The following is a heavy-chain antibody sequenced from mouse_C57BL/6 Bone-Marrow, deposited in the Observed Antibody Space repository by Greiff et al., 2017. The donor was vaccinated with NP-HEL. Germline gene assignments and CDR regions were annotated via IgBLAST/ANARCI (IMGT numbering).Heavy chain of an antibody. Sequence: EVQGVESGGGLVQSGRSLRLSCATSGFTFSDFYMEWVRQAPGKGLEWIAASRNKANDYTTEYSASVKGRFIVSRDTSQSILYLQMNALRAEDTAIYYCARDDYDGYWYFDVWGTETTVTVSS. V-gene: IGHV7-1*01. CDR2: SRNKANDYTT. CDR1: GFTFSDFY. CDR3: ARDDYDGYWYFDV. J-gene: IGHJ1*03. D-gene: IGHD1-1*01.